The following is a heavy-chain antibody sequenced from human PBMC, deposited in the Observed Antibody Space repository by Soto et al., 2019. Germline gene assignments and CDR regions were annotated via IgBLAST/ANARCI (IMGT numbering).Heavy chain of an antibody. J-gene: IGHJ6*03. V-gene: IGHV4-59*02. CDR2: MHYTGFS. CDR3: ARARHVRLYYYYYLAV. Sequence: SETLSLTCSFSGDSVTSHYLTWIRQSPEKGLEWIGYMHYTGFSHYNPSLKSRLTISVDRSKNQFSLKLTSVTAADTAVYYCARARHVRLYYYYYLAVWGKGTTVTVSS. D-gene: IGHD6-6*01. CDR1: GDSVTSHY.